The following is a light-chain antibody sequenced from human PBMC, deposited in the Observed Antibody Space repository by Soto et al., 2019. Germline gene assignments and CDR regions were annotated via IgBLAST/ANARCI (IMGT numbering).Light chain of an antibody. J-gene: IGKJ2*02. V-gene: IGKV1-5*03. CDR3: QQYNSYSSCT. CDR2: KAS. Sequence: DIQMTQSPSTLSASVGDRVTITCRASQSISSWLAWYQQKPGKAPKLLIYKASSLESGVPSRFSGSGSGTEFTLTISSLQPDDFATYYCQQYNSYSSCTFGQGTKVDI. CDR1: QSISSW.